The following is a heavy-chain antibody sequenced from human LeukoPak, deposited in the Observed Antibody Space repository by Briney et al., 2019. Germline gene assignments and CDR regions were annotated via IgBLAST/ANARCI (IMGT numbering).Heavy chain of an antibody. Sequence: PSETLSLTCTVSGGSISSYYWSWIRQPPGKGLEWIGYIYYSGSTNYNPSLKSRVTISVKTSKNQFSLKLSSVTAADTAVYYCARQTSGGYTVFSGKPRGHWFDPWGQGTLVTVSS. V-gene: IGHV4-59*01. CDR3: ARQTSGGYTVFSGKPRGHWFDP. J-gene: IGHJ5*02. CDR1: GGSISSYY. D-gene: IGHD5-24*01. CDR2: IYYSGST.